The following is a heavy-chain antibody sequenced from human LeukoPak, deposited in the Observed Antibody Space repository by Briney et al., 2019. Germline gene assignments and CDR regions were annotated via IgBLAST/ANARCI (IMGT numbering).Heavy chain of an antibody. CDR2: ISGSGAST. CDR1: GFPFSNYA. J-gene: IGHJ5*02. CDR3: AKETSTRIFGVAHNWFDP. Sequence: GGSLRLSCAASGFPFSNYAMSWVRQAPGKGLEWVSGISGSGASTYYTASVRGRFTASRDNSNNTLHLQMNSLRAEDTAVYYCAKETSTRIFGVAHNWFDPWGQGTLVTVPS. V-gene: IGHV3-23*01. D-gene: IGHD3-3*01.